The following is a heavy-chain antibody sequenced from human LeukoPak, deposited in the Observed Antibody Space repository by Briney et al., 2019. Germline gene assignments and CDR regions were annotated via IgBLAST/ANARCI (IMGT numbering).Heavy chain of an antibody. V-gene: IGHV3-7*01. Sequence: GGSLRLSCAASGFTFRSYWMSWVRQAPGKGLEWVANINQGGSVTYYVDSVKGRFTISRDDAKNSRYVQMNSLRDEDTAVYYCARVGYSGWNLEYWGQGTLVTVSS. CDR3: ARVGYSGWNLEY. J-gene: IGHJ4*02. CDR2: INQGGSVT. D-gene: IGHD5-12*01. CDR1: GFTFRSYW.